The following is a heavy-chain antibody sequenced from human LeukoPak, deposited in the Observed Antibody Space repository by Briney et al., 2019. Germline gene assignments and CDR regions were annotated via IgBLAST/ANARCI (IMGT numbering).Heavy chain of an antibody. J-gene: IGHJ6*02. V-gene: IGHV3-53*01. CDR3: AREGYYYGMDV. CDR1: GFTVSSNY. CDR2: IYGGGST. Sequence: GGSLRLSCAASGFTVSSNYMSWVRQAPGKGLEWVSVIYGGGSTYYADSVKGRFTISRDSSKNTLYLQMNSLRAEDTAVYYCAREGYYYGMDVWGQGTTVTVSS.